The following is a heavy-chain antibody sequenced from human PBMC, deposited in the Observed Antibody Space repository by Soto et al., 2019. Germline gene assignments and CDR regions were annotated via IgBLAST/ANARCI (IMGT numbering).Heavy chain of an antibody. V-gene: IGHV1-69*13. J-gene: IGHJ6*02. Sequence: SVKVSCKASGGTFSSYAISWVRQAPGQGLEWMGGIIPIFGTANYAQKFQGRVTITADESTNTAYMELSSLRSEDTAVYYCEHHTYYEFWPGGGDRKYGMDVWGHGTTVTVSS. CDR3: EHHTYYEFWPGGGDRKYGMDV. D-gene: IGHD3-3*01. CDR1: GGTFSSYA. CDR2: IIPIFGTA.